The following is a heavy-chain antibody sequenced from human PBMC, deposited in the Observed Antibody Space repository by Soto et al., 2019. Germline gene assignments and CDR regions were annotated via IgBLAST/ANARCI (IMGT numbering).Heavy chain of an antibody. Sequence: QVQLQQSGPVLVKPSQTLSLTCAISGDSVSGNSVTWNWTRQSPSRGLEWLGRTYDRSKWYSDYAGSVKSRVTINPDTSKHQFSLQLNSVPPEDSAVYYCVRLIGHSWLDSWGQGTLVTVAS. CDR1: GDSVSGNSVT. V-gene: IGHV6-1*01. J-gene: IGHJ5*01. D-gene: IGHD2-8*01. CDR3: VRLIGHSWLDS. CDR2: TYDRSKWYS.